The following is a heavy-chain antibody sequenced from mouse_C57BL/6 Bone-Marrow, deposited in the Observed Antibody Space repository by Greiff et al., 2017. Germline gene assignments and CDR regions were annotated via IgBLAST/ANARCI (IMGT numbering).Heavy chain of an antibody. J-gene: IGHJ3*01. CDR1: GYTFTSYW. Sequence: QVQLQQSGAELVKPGASVKLSCKASGYTFTSYWMHWVKQRPGQGLEWIGMIHPNSGSTNYNEKFKSKATLTVDKSSSTAYMQLSSLTSEDSAVYYCARWIYYGCGCFAYWGQGTLVTVSA. V-gene: IGHV1-64*01. CDR3: ARWIYYGCGCFAY. D-gene: IGHD2-2*01. CDR2: IHPNSGST.